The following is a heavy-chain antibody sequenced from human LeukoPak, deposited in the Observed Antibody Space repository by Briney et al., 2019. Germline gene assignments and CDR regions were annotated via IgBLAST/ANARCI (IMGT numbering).Heavy chain of an antibody. J-gene: IGHJ5*02. CDR2: INPNSGGT. CDR1: GYTFTGYY. D-gene: IGHD2-15*01. CDR3: ARDLYCSGGSCYNWFDP. Sequence: ASVKVSCKASGYTFTGYYMHWVRQAPGQGLEWMGWINPNSGGTNYAQKSQGGVTMTRDTSISTAYMELSRLRSDDTAVYYCARDLYCSGGSCYNWFDPWGQGTLVTVSS. V-gene: IGHV1-2*02.